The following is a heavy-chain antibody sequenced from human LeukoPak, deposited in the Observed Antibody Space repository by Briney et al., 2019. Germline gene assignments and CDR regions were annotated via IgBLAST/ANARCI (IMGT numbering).Heavy chain of an antibody. CDR3: TRARFSGYTYGHHY. CDR2: IRSKAYGGTT. Sequence: GGSLRLSCTASGFTFGDYTMSCVRQAPGMGLEWVGFIRSKAYGGTTDYAASVEGRFTISRDDSKSIAYLQINSLKTEDTAVYYCTRARFSGYTYGHHYWGQGTLVTVSS. J-gene: IGHJ4*02. CDR1: GFTFGDYT. V-gene: IGHV3-49*04. D-gene: IGHD5-18*01.